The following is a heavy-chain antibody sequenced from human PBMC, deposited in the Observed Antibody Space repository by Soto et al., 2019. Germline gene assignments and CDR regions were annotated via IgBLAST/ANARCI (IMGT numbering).Heavy chain of an antibody. V-gene: IGHV4-34*01. Sequence: PSETLSLTCAVYGGSFNGYYWSWIRQPPGKGLEWIGEINHSGSTNYNPSLKSRVTISVDTSKNQFSLKLSSVTAADTAVYYCARGGYDFWSGYRYYYYYGMDVWGQGTTVTVSS. J-gene: IGHJ6*02. CDR3: ARGGYDFWSGYRYYYYYGMDV. D-gene: IGHD3-3*01. CDR2: INHSGST. CDR1: GGSFNGYY.